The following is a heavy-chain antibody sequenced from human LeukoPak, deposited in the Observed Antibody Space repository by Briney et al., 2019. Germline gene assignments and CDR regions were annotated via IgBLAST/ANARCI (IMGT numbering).Heavy chain of an antibody. V-gene: IGHV4-59*12. Sequence: SETLSLTCTVSGGSISSYYWSWVRQPPGKGLEWIGYIYYSVSTNSTPSLKSPVTISVDTSKNQFSLKLSSVTAADTAVYYCARGLGYWGQGTLVTVSS. J-gene: IGHJ4*02. CDR2: IYYSVST. CDR3: ARGLGY. CDR1: GGSISSYY.